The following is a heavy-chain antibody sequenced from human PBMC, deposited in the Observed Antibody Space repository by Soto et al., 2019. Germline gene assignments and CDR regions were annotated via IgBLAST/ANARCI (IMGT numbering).Heavy chain of an antibody. Sequence: ASVKVSCKASGGTFSSYTISWVRQAPGQGLEWMGRIIPILGIANYAQKFQGRVTITADKSTSTAYMELSSLRSEDTAVYYCARTLVPARRYCSSTSCYYPYDYWGQGTLVTVSS. J-gene: IGHJ4*02. V-gene: IGHV1-69*02. D-gene: IGHD2-2*01. CDR2: IIPILGIA. CDR1: GGTFSSYT. CDR3: ARTLVPARRYCSSTSCYYPYDY.